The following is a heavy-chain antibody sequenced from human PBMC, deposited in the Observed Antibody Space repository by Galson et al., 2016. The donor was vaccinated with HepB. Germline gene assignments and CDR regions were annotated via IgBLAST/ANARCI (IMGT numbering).Heavy chain of an antibody. CDR3: ARGLEYSSSPTGQFDY. CDR1: GFTFSRNG. Sequence: SLRLSCAASGFTFSRNGMHWVRQAPGKGLEWVAVILYDGSNKYYADSVKGRFTISRDNSKKMLYLQMNSLRAEDTAVYYCARGLEYSSSPTGQFDYWGQGTLVT. J-gene: IGHJ4*02. D-gene: IGHD6-6*01. CDR2: ILYDGSNK. V-gene: IGHV3-33*05.